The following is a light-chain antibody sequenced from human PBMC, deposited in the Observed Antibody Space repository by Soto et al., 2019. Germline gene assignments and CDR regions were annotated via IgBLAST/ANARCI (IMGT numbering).Light chain of an antibody. V-gene: IGLV3-21*02. Sequence: SYDLTQPPSVSVAPGQTARITCGGNNIGNKRVHWYQQKPGQAPVLVVYDDSDRPSGIPERFSGSNSGNTATLSISRVEAGDEADYYCQVWDSNSLYVFGTGTKV. CDR1: NIGNKR. J-gene: IGLJ1*01. CDR3: QVWDSNSLYV. CDR2: DDS.